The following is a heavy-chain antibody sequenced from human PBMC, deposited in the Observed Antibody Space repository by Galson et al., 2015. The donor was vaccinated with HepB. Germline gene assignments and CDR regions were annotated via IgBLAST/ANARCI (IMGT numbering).Heavy chain of an antibody. J-gene: IGHJ4*02. D-gene: IGHD5-12*01. CDR3: AKDHGYSGYGEYFDY. Sequence: SLRLACAASGFTFSDYAMHWVRQAPGKGLEWMAVVSYDGSSKYYTDTVKGRFTISRDNSKNTLYLQMNSLRAEDTALYYCAKDHGYSGYGEYFDYWGQGTLVTVSS. CDR1: GFTFSDYA. CDR2: VSYDGSSK. V-gene: IGHV3-30*04.